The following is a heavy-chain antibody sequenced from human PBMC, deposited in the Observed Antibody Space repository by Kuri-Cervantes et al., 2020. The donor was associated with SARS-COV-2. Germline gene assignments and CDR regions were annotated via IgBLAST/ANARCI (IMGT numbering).Heavy chain of an antibody. CDR2: INPSGGST. CDR1: GYTFTSYY. J-gene: IGHJ6*02. Sequence: ASVKVSCKASGYTFTSYYMHWVRQAPGQGLEWMGIINPSGGSTSYAQKFQGRVTMTRDTSTSTVYMELSSLRSEDTAVYYCARGDCSSTSCVIYDAYGMDVWGQGTTVTVSS. D-gene: IGHD2-2*01. V-gene: IGHV1-46*01. CDR3: ARGDCSSTSCVIYDAYGMDV.